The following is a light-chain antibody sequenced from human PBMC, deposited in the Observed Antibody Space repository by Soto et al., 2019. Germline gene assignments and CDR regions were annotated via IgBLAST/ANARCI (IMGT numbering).Light chain of an antibody. Sequence: QSVLTQPRSVSGSPGQSVTISCTGTSSDVGGYNYVSWYQQHPGKAPKLMIYDVARRPSGVPDRFSGSKSGNTASLTISGLQAEDEADYYCCSYGGSYTVVFGGETKLTVL. CDR1: SSDVGGYNY. CDR2: DVA. CDR3: CSYGGSYTVV. V-gene: IGLV2-11*01. J-gene: IGLJ2*01.